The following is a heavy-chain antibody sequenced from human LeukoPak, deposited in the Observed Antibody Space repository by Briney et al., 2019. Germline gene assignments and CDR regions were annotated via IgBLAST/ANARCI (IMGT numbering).Heavy chain of an antibody. CDR3: ARQEYSSSSFHFGYFDY. CDR2: INHSGST. CDR1: GGSFSGYY. Sequence: PSETLSLTCAVYGGSFSGYYWSWIRQPPGKGLEWIGEINHSGSTNYNPSLKSRVTISVDTSKNQFSLKLSSVTAADTAVYYCARQEYSSSSFHFGYFDYWGQGTLVTVSS. V-gene: IGHV4-34*01. D-gene: IGHD6-6*01. J-gene: IGHJ4*02.